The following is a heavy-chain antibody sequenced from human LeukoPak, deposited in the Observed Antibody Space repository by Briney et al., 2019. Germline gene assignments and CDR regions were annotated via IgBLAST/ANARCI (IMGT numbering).Heavy chain of an antibody. Sequence: GGSLRLSCAASGFTFNNYWIHWVRQTPGKGLVWISAISTDGSRTRYADSVKGRITISRDNAKNTVYLQMNNLRGEDTALYYCTRDRTTVTLFDYWGQGPLVTVSS. V-gene: IGHV3-74*01. J-gene: IGHJ4*02. D-gene: IGHD4-17*01. CDR2: ISTDGSRT. CDR3: TRDRTTVTLFDY. CDR1: GFTFNNYW.